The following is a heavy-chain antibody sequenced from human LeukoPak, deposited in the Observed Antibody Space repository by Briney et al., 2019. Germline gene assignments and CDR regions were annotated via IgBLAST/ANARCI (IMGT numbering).Heavy chain of an antibody. D-gene: IGHD1-1*01. V-gene: IGHV4-39*07. J-gene: IGHJ6*02. Sequence: SETLSLTCTVSGGSISSSSYSWGWIRQPPGKGLEWIGSIYYSGSTYYNPSLKSRVTISVDTSKNQFSLKLSSVTAADTAVYYCASTTSRYGNYGMDVWGQGTTVTVSS. CDR2: IYYSGST. CDR3: ASTTSRYGNYGMDV. CDR1: GGSISSSSYS.